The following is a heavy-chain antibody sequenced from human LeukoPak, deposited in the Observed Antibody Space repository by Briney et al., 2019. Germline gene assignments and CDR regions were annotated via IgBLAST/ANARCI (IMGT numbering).Heavy chain of an antibody. Sequence: SGGSLRLSWAASGFTFSSYSMNWVRQAPGKGLEWVSSISSSSSYIYYADSVKGRFTISRDNAKNSLSLHMNSLRAEDTAVYYCATDLIHYYASGAKTWGQGTLVTVSS. V-gene: IGHV3-21*01. CDR2: ISSSSSYI. CDR3: ATDLIHYYASGAKT. CDR1: GFTFSSYS. J-gene: IGHJ5*02. D-gene: IGHD3-10*01.